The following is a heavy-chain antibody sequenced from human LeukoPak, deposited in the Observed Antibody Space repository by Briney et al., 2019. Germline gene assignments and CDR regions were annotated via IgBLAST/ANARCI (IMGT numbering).Heavy chain of an antibody. CDR1: GGSFSGYY. V-gene: IGHV4-34*01. J-gene: IGHJ4*02. CDR2: INHSGST. D-gene: IGHD6-13*01. Sequence: SETLSLTCAIYGGSFSGYYWSWIRQPPGKGLEWIGEINHSGSTNYNPSLKSRVTISVDTSKNQFSLKLSSVTAADTAVYYCARGLYSSSWYGYWGQGTLVTVSS. CDR3: ARGLYSSSWYGY.